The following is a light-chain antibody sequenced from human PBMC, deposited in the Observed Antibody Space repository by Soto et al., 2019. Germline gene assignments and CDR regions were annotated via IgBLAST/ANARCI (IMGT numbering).Light chain of an antibody. J-gene: IGKJ5*01. Sequence: EIVLTQSPGTLSLSPGERATLSCRASPSVSSSYLAWYQPKPGQAPRLXIYGASSRATGIPDRGSGRGSGTDVTLTISRLEPEDLAVYHCQLHGTSPITCGQGTRLEIK. CDR3: QLHGTSPIT. CDR1: PSVSSSY. V-gene: IGKV3-20*01. CDR2: GAS.